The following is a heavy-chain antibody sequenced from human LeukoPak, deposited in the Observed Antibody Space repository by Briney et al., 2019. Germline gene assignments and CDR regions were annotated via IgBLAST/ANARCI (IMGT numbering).Heavy chain of an antibody. CDR3: ARGQGTTMTTATGY. CDR1: GGSFSGYY. J-gene: IGHJ4*02. CDR2: INHSGST. D-gene: IGHD4-17*01. Sequence: SETLSLTCAVYGGSFSGYYWSWIRQPPGKGLEWIGEINHSGSTNYNPSLKSRVTISVDTSKNQFSLKLSSVTAADTAVYYCARGQGTTMTTATGYWGQGTLVTVSS. V-gene: IGHV4-34*01.